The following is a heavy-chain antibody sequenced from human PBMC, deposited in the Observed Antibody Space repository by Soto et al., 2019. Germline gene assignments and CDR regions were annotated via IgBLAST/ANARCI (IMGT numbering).Heavy chain of an antibody. CDR1: GDSISSYY. Sequence: QVQLQESGPGLVKPSETLSLTCTVSGDSISSYYWSWIRQPPGKGLEWIGYIYYSGSTMYNPSLKSRVTISVDTSKNKFSLKLSSVAAADTAVYYWARQYCSTTSCYVGFFYMDVW. V-gene: IGHV4-59*01. J-gene: IGHJ6*03. D-gene: IGHD2-2*01. CDR2: IYYSGST. CDR3: ARQYCSTTSCYVGFFYMDV.